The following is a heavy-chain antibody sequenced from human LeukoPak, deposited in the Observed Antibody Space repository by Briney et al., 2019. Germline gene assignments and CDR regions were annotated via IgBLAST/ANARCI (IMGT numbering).Heavy chain of an antibody. CDR3: AKWYTGITMVRGLDN. D-gene: IGHD3-10*01. CDR2: ISGNGGST. J-gene: IGHJ4*02. CDR1: GFTLSSYG. V-gene: IGHV3-23*01. Sequence: GGSLRLSCAASGFTLSSYGMSWVRQAPGKGLEWVSAISGNGGSTYYADSVKGRFTISRDNSKNTLYLQMNSLRAEDTAVYYCAKWYTGITMVRGLDNWGQGTLVTVSS.